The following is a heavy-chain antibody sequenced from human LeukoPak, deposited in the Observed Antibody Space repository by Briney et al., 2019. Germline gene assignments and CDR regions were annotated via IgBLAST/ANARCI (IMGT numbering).Heavy chain of an antibody. D-gene: IGHD4-17*01. CDR2: MNPNSGNT. Sequence: VASVKVSCKASGYTFTSYDINWVRQATGQGLEWMGWMNPNSGNTGYALKFQGRVTMTRNTSISTAYMELSSLRSEDTAVYYCASYGDYAFDYWGQGTLVTVSS. CDR3: ASYGDYAFDY. V-gene: IGHV1-8*01. CDR1: GYTFTSYD. J-gene: IGHJ4*02.